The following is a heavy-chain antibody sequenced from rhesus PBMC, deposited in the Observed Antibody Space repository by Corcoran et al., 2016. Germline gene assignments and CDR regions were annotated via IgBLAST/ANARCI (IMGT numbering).Heavy chain of an antibody. Sequence: EVQLVESGGGLVQPGGSLRLSCAASGFTFSSYAMHGVPQAPGKGREWVSAIGPGGDPYYADAVKGRFTIARDNAKNSLYLQMNSLRAEDTAVYYCARSLFGPSHNSLDVWGREFWSPSPQ. J-gene: IGHJ5-2*01. CDR3: ARSLFGPSHNSLDV. V-gene: IGHV3-72*01. CDR2: IGPGGDP. D-gene: IGHD3-3*01. CDR1: GFTFSSYA.